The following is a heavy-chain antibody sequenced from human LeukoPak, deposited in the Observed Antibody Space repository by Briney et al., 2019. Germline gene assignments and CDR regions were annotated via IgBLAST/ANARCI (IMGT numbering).Heavy chain of an antibody. CDR1: GFTFSSYA. V-gene: IGHV3-23*01. Sequence: AGGSLRLSCAASGFTFSSYAMSWVRQAPGKELEWVSAISGSGGSTYYADSVKGRFTISRDNSKNTLYVQMNSLRAEDTAVYYCAKGNSGYDSPLCWGQGTLVTVSS. CDR2: ISGSGGST. J-gene: IGHJ4*02. D-gene: IGHD5-12*01. CDR3: AKGNSGYDSPLC.